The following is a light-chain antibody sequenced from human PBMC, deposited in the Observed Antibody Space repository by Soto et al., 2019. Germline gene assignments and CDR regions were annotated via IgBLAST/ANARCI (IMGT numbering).Light chain of an antibody. CDR3: SSYTSRRSDA. CDR2: DVS. V-gene: IGLV2-14*01. Sequence: QSVLTQPASVSGSPGQSITISCTGTSSDICGYNYVSWYQQHPGKATKLMIYDVSNRPSGVYNRFSGSKSGNTASLTISGLPAEDGVDYYCSSYTSRRSDALGPATKVTVL. J-gene: IGLJ1*01. CDR1: SSDICGYNY.